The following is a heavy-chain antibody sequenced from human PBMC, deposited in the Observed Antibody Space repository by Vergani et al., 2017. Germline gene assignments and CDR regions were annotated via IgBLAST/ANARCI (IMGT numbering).Heavy chain of an antibody. V-gene: IGHV3-33*05. D-gene: IGHD3-16*01. CDR3: ARDVWDCSGISCFLRAGEFYYMDV. CDR1: GFKFSQFG. Sequence: QVQLVESGGGVVQPGTSLRLSCEASGFKFSQFGMHWVRQGPGKGLEWVAFISYDGSKTQYADSEKGRVTISRDNSKNTVGLEMSSLRVDDTATYYCARDVWDCSGISCFLRAGEFYYMDVRGQGTTVTVSS. CDR2: ISYDGSKT. J-gene: IGHJ6*03.